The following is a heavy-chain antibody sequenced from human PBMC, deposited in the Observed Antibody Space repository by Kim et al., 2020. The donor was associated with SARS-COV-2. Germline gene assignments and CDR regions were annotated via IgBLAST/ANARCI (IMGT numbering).Heavy chain of an antibody. D-gene: IGHD2-15*01. Sequence: GGSLRLSCAASGFTFSSYSMNWVRQAPGKGLEWVSSISSSSSYIYYADSVKGRFTISRDNAKNSLYLQMNSLRAEDTAVYYCARDSFLGYCSGGSCYPGAFDIWGQGTMVTVSS. CDR2: ISSSSSYI. V-gene: IGHV3-21*01. CDR1: GFTFSSYS. J-gene: IGHJ3*02. CDR3: ARDSFLGYCSGGSCYPGAFDI.